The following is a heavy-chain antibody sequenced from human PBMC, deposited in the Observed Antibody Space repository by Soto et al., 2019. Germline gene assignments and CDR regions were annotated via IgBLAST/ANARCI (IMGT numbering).Heavy chain of an antibody. V-gene: IGHV1-69*13. CDR1: GGTFSSYA. D-gene: IGHD6-13*01. CDR3: ASGYSSSWSQIGAFDI. J-gene: IGHJ3*02. Sequence: VKVSCKASGGTFSSYAISWVRQAPGQGLEWMGGIIPIFGTANYAQKFQGRVTITADESTSTAYMGLSSLRSEDTAVYYCASGYSSSWSQIGAFDIWGQGTMVTVSS. CDR2: IIPIFGTA.